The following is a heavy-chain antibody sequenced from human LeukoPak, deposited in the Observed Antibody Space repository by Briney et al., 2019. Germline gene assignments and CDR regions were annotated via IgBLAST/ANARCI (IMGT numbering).Heavy chain of an antibody. V-gene: IGHV3-30*03. CDR2: ISYDGSNK. CDR3: ARDYKWGQALDY. D-gene: IGHD1-1*01. CDR1: GFTFSSYG. Sequence: GGSLRLSCAASGFTFSSYGMHWVRQAPGKGLEWVAVISYDGSNKYYADSVKGRFTISRDNSKNTLYLQMNSLRAEDTAVYYCARDYKWGQALDYWGQGTLVTVSS. J-gene: IGHJ4*02.